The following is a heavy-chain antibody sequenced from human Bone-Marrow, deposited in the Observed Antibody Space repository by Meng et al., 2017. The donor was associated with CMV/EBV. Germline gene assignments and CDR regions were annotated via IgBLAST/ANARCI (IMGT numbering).Heavy chain of an antibody. CDR2: INPKSGVT. J-gene: IGHJ4*01. CDR1: GDTSNKFG. CDR3: ARDLGVGAAGY. V-gene: IGHV1-2*02. D-gene: IGHD3-3*01. Sequence: ASVKVSCKASGDTSNKFGAINWVRQAPGQGLEWMWWINPKSGVTNYAQRFQDRVTMTTDTSIRTVYMDLSRLTSDDTAIFFCARDLGVGAAGYWGQGTLVTVSS.